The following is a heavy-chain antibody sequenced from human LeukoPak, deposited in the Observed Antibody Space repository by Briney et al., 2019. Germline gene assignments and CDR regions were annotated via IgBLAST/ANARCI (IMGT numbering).Heavy chain of an antibody. CDR1: GFTVSSNY. CDR3: ARDYGDDEGWFDP. CDR2: IYSGGST. J-gene: IGHJ5*02. D-gene: IGHD4-17*01. Sequence: PGGSLGLSCAASGFTVSSNYMSWVRQAPGKGLEWVSVIYSGGSTYYADSVKGRFTISRDNSKNTLYLQMNNLRAEDTAVYYCARDYGDDEGWFDPWGQGTLVTVSS. V-gene: IGHV3-66*02.